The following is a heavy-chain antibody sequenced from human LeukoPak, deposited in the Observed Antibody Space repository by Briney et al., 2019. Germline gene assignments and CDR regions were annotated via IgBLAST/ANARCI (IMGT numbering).Heavy chain of an antibody. V-gene: IGHV4-31*03. D-gene: IGHD2-2*01. CDR3: AREHCSNTSCCSGT. CDR1: GGSISSGGYY. J-gene: IGHJ4*02. CDR2: IYYSGST. Sequence: SETLSLTCTVSGGSISSGGYYWSWIRQHPGKGLEWIGYIYYSGSTYYNPSLKSRVTISVDTSKNQFSLKLSSVTAADTAVYYFAREHCSNTSCCSGTWGQGTLVTVSS.